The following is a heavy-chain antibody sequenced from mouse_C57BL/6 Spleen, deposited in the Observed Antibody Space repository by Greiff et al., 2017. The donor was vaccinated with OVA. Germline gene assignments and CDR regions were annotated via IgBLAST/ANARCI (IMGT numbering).Heavy chain of an antibody. CDR3: ARRWLPYIYAMDY. CDR1: GYAFSSSW. V-gene: IGHV1-82*01. Sequence: QVQLQQSGPELVKPGASVKISCKASGYAFSSSWMNWVKQRPGKGLEWIGRIYPGDGDTNYNGKFKGKATLTADKSSSTAYMQLSSLTSEDSAVYFCARRWLPYIYAMDYWGQGTSVTVSS. J-gene: IGHJ4*01. D-gene: IGHD2-2*01. CDR2: IYPGDGDT.